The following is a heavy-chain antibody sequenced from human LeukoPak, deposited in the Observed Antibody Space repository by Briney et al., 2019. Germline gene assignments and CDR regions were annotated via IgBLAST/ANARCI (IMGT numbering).Heavy chain of an antibody. V-gene: IGHV4-59*08. J-gene: IGHJ6*03. CDR2: IYVTGST. CDR3: ARHIGGGIEDMDV. D-gene: IGHD3-16*02. Sequence: SETLSLTCTVSGGSIGTYYWSWIRQSPGKGLEGIGYIYVTGSTRYNPYLQSRVTISVDKSRNKFFLKMSSVTAADTAVYYCARHIGGGIEDMDVWGKGTKVTVSS. CDR1: GGSIGTYY.